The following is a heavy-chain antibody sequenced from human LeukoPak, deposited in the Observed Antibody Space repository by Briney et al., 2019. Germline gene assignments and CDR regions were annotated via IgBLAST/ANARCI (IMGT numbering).Heavy chain of an antibody. CDR3: ARSGYCSGGSCYPEYDY. V-gene: IGHV4-34*01. J-gene: IGHJ4*02. D-gene: IGHD2-15*01. CDR1: GGSFSGYY. Sequence: PSETLSLTCAVYGGSFSGYYWSWIRQPPGKGLEWIGEINYSGSTNYNPSLKSRVTISVDTSKNQFSLKLSSVTAADTAVYYCARSGYCSGGSCYPEYDYWGQGTLVTVSS. CDR2: INYSGST.